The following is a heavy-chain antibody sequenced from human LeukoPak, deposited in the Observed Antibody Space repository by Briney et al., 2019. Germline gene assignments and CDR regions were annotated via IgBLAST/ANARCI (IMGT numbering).Heavy chain of an antibody. CDR2: IYHSGST. J-gene: IGHJ2*01. D-gene: IGHD4-17*01. V-gene: IGHV4-38-2*02. Sequence: SETLSLTCTVSGYSISSGYYWGWIRQPPGKGLEWIGSIYHSGSTYYNPSLKSRVTISVDTSKNQFSLKLSSVTAADTAVYYCARDYGDYVWYFDLWGRGTLVTVSS. CDR1: GYSISSGYY. CDR3: ARDYGDYVWYFDL.